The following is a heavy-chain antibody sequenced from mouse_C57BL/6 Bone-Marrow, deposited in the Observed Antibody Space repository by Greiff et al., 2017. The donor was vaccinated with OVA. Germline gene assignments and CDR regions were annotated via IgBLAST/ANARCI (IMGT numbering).Heavy chain of an antibody. D-gene: IGHD2-3*01. V-gene: IGHV1-52*01. Sequence: VQLQQPGAELVRPGSSVKLSCKASGYTFTSYWMHWVKQRPIQGLEWIGNIDPSDSETHYNQKFKDKATLTVDKSSSTAYMQLSSLTSEDSAVYYGARWDGYPYYFDYWGQGTTLTVSS. CDR1: GYTFTSYW. CDR2: IDPSDSET. CDR3: ARWDGYPYYFDY. J-gene: IGHJ2*01.